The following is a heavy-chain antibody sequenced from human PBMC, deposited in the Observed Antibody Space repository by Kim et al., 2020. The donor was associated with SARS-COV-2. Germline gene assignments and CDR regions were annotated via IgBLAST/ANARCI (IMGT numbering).Heavy chain of an antibody. CDR1: GFTFSSYG. CDR3: ARGRDSNYYYGMDV. J-gene: IGHJ6*02. V-gene: IGHV3-33*01. D-gene: IGHD4-4*01. Sequence: GGSLRLSCAASGFTFSSYGMHWVRQAPGKGLEWVAVIWYDGSNKYYADSVKGRFTISRDNSKNTLYLQMNSLRAEDTAVYYCARGRDSNYYYGMDVWGQGTTVTVSS. CDR2: IWYDGSNK.